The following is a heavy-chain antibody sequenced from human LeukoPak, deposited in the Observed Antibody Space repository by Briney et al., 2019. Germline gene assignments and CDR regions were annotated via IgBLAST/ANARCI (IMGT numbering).Heavy chain of an antibody. D-gene: IGHD2-2*02. V-gene: IGHV4-4*07. J-gene: IGHJ3*02. CDR3: ARSPRYCSSTSCYTGAFDI. CDR1: GGSISSYY. CDR2: IYTSGST. Sequence: SETLSLTCTVSGGSISSYYWSWIRQPAGKGLEWIGRIYTSGSTNYNPSLKSRVTMSVDTSKNQFSLKLSSVTAADTAVYYCARSPRYCSSTSCYTGAFDIWGQGTMVTVSS.